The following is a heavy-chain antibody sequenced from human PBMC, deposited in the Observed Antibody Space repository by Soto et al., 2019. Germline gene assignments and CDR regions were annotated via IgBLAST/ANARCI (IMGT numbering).Heavy chain of an antibody. CDR1: GGSISSYY. J-gene: IGHJ6*02. V-gene: IGHV4-59*01. CDR2: IYYSGST. D-gene: IGHD3-10*01. Sequence: PSETLSLTCTVSGGSISSYYWSWIRQPPGKGLEWIGYIYYSGSTNYNPSLKSRVTISVDTSKNQFSLKLSSVTAADTAVYYCARDRGTYYYGMDVWGQGTTVTVSS. CDR3: ARDRGTYYYGMDV.